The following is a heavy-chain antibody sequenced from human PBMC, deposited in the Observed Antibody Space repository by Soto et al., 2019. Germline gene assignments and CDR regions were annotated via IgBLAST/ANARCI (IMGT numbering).Heavy chain of an antibody. CDR3: ARENFLYDY. V-gene: IGHV4-4*07. CDR1: GGSISSYY. Sequence: ETLSLTCTVSGGSISSYYWSWIRQPAGKELKWIGRLYTSGSTNYYPSLKSRVTMSVDTSKNQFSLKLSSVTAADTAVYYCARENFLYDYWGQGTLVTSPQ. CDR2: LYTSGST. J-gene: IGHJ4*02.